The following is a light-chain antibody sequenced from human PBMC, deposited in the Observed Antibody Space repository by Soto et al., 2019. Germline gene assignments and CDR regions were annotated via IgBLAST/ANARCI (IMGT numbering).Light chain of an antibody. V-gene: IGKV3-15*01. J-gene: IGKJ4*01. CDR3: QQYNDWLT. CDR2: GAS. Sequence: EIVMTQSPDTLSVSPGERATLSCRASQSVSSNLAWYQQKPGQAPRLLIYGASTRATGIPARFSGSGSGTEFTLTLSSLQSEDFAVYYCQQYNDWLTFGGGTKVEIK. CDR1: QSVSSN.